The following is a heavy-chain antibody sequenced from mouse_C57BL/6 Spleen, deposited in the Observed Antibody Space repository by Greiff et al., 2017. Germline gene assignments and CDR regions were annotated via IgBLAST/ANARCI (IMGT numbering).Heavy chain of an antibody. CDR1: GFSLSPFGMG. V-gene: IGHV8-8*01. CDR2: IWWEDDK. CDR3: GRITWDDWYFDV. D-gene: IGHD4-1*01. J-gene: IGHJ1*03. Sequence: QVQLKESGPGILQPSQTLSLTCSFSGFSLSPFGMGVGWIRQPSGKCLEWLAHIWWEDDKSYNPALKRRLTISKDTSQNKVFPKLPTVISADTATYYCGRITWDDWYFDVWGTGTTVTVSS.